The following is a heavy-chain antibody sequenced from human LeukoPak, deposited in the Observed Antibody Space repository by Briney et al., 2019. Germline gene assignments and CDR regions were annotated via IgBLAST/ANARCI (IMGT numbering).Heavy chain of an antibody. J-gene: IGHJ4*02. Sequence: PSQTLSLTCTVSGGSISSGSYYWSWIRQPAGKGLEWIGSIYYSGSTYYNPSLKSRVTISADTSKHQFSLKLSSVTAADTAVYYCASSIGERGGYYWNYFDYWGQGTLVTVSS. V-gene: IGHV4-61*02. D-gene: IGHD3-22*01. CDR1: GGSISSGSYY. CDR3: ASSIGERGGYYWNYFDY. CDR2: IYYSGST.